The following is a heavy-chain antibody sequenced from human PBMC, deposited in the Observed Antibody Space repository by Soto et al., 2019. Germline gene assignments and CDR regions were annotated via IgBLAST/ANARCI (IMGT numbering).Heavy chain of an antibody. CDR3: ARMGVVVAATSDY. J-gene: IGHJ4*02. CDR1: GCSISSSSYY. D-gene: IGHD2-15*01. V-gene: IGHV4-39*01. Sequence: SETLSLTCTVSGCSISSSSYYWGWIRQPPGKGLEWIGSIYYSGSTYYNPSLKSRVTISVDTSKNQFSLKLSSVTAADTAVYYCARMGVVVAATSDYWGQGTLVTVSS. CDR2: IYYSGST.